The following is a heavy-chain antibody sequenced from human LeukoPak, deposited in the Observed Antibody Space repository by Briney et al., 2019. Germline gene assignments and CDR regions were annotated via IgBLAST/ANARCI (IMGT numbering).Heavy chain of an antibody. CDR1: GGSISSGDYY. Sequence: PSQTLSLTCTVSGGSISSGDYYWSWIRQPPGKGLEWIGYIYYSGNTYYNPSLKSRVTISVDTSKNQFSLKLKSVTAADTAVYYCATNRGVVSPGFDPWGQGTLVTVSS. J-gene: IGHJ5*02. D-gene: IGHD2-15*01. CDR3: ATNRGVVSPGFDP. V-gene: IGHV4-30-4*01. CDR2: IYYSGNT.